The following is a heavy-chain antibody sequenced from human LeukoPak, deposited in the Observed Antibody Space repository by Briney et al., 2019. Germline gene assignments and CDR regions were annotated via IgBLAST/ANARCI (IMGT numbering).Heavy chain of an antibody. CDR3: ARGGRYCSSTSCFPYNWFDP. D-gene: IGHD2-2*01. CDR1: GGSISSYY. CDR2: IYTSGST. V-gene: IGHV4-4*07. J-gene: IGHJ5*02. Sequence: SETLSLTCTVSGGSISSYYWSWIRQPAGKGLEWIGRIYTSGSTNYNPSLKSRVTMSVDTSKNQFSLKLSSVTAADTAVYYCARGGRYCSSTSCFPYNWFDPWGQGTLVTVSS.